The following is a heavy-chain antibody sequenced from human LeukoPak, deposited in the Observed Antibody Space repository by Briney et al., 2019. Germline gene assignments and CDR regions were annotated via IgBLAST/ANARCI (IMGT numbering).Heavy chain of an antibody. J-gene: IGHJ6*03. CDR2: IWYDGSNK. CDR1: GFTFSSYG. D-gene: IGHD3-10*01. Sequence: GGSLRLSCAASGFTFSSYGMHWVRQAPGKGLEWVAVIWYDGSNKYYAGSVKGRFTISRDNSKNTLYLQMNSLRAEDTAVYYCAKDREEWFGTSYMDVWGKGTTVTVSS. CDR3: AKDREEWFGTSYMDV. V-gene: IGHV3-33*06.